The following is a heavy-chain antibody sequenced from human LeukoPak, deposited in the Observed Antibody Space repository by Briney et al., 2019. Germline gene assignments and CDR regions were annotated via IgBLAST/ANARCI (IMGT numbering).Heavy chain of an antibody. Sequence: SETLSLTCTVSGGSISSSSYYWGWIRQPPGKGLEWIGSIYYSGSTYYNPSLKSRVAISGDTSKNQFSLRLSSVTAADTAVYSCARHKDAAMVTTFDFWGQGTLVTVSS. D-gene: IGHD5-18*01. CDR1: GGSISSSSYY. V-gene: IGHV4-39*01. CDR3: ARHKDAAMVTTFDF. J-gene: IGHJ4*02. CDR2: IYYSGST.